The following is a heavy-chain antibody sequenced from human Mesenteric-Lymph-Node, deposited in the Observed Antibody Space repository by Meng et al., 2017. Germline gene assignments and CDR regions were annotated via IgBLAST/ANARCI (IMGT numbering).Heavy chain of an antibody. J-gene: IGHJ4*02. V-gene: IGHV3-7*01. D-gene: IGHD3-3*01. CDR1: GFTFSNYW. CDR3: VSGTWSPGY. CDR2: IKQDESEK. Sequence: GGPLRLSCAVSGFTFSNYWMSWVRQAPGKGLEWVANIKQDESEKYYVASVKGRFTISRDNAKNSLCLQMNSLRADDTAVYYCVSGTWSPGYWVQGTLVTVSS.